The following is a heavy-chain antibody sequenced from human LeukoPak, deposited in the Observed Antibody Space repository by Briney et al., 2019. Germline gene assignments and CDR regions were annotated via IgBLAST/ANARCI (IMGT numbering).Heavy chain of an antibody. CDR3: ARGGGREKLRYFDWLSRYYFDY. Sequence: SETLSLTCAVSGGSISSSNWWSWVRQPPGKGLEWIGEIYHSGSTNYNPSLKSRVTISVDKSKNQFSLKLSSVTAADTAVYYCARGGGREKLRYFDWLSRYYFDYWGQGTLVTVSS. D-gene: IGHD3-9*01. CDR2: IYHSGST. CDR1: GGSISSSNW. V-gene: IGHV4-4*02. J-gene: IGHJ4*02.